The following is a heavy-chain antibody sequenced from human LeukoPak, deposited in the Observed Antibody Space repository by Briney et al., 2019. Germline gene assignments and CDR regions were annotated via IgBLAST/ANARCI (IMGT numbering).Heavy chain of an antibody. CDR1: GFSFSSYA. D-gene: IGHD5-12*01. CDR3: AQDRAWIEFYF. Sequence: PGRSLRLSCAASGFSFSSYALHWVRQAPGKGLEWVSGISPGGDTPYYADSVRGRFTISRGNSKNTMYLQMNSLRAEDTAVYYCAQDRAWIEFYFWGQGTLVTVSS. J-gene: IGHJ4*02. V-gene: IGHV3-23*01. CDR2: ISPGGDTP.